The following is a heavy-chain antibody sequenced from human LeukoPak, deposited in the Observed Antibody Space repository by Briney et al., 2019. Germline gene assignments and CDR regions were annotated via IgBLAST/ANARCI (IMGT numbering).Heavy chain of an antibody. J-gene: IGHJ4*02. V-gene: IGHV3-20*04. CDR2: INWNGGST. CDR3: ARYGRSGSYYLDY. Sequence: GGSLRLSCAASGFTFDDYGMSWVRQAPGEGLEWVSGINWNGGSTVYADSVKGRFTISRDNAKNSLYLQMNSLRAEDTALYYCARYGRSGSYYLDYWGQGTLVTVSS. CDR1: GFTFDDYG. D-gene: IGHD1-26*01.